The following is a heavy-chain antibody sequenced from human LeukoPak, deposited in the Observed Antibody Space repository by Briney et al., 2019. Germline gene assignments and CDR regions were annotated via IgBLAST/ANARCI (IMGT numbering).Heavy chain of an antibody. CDR2: IYPGDSDT. CDR3: ARCYSSSWDDAFDI. J-gene: IGHJ3*02. CDR1: GYSFTSYW. V-gene: IGHV5-51*01. D-gene: IGHD6-13*01. Sequence: KNGASLKISCKGSGYSFTSYWIGWVRQMPGKGLEWMGIIYPGDSDTRYSPSFQGQVTISADKSISTAYLQWSSLKASDTAMYYCARCYSSSWDDAFDIWGQGTMVTVSS.